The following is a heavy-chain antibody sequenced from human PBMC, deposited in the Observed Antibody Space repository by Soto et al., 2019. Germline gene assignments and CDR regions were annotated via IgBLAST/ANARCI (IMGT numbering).Heavy chain of an antibody. Sequence: DSVKVSCRASGYTVSTYYMHWVRQAPGQGYEWMGIINPSGGSTTYAQKFQGRVTMTRDTSTTTVYMELSSLKSEDTAVYYCARYDYNGYYFDYWGQGTLVTVSS. CDR1: GYTVSTYY. J-gene: IGHJ4*02. CDR3: ARYDYNGYYFDY. CDR2: INPSGGST. V-gene: IGHV1-46*01. D-gene: IGHD4-4*01.